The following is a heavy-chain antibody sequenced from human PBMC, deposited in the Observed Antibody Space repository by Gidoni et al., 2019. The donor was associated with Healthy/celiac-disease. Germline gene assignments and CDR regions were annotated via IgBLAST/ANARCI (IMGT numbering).Heavy chain of an antibody. V-gene: IGHV1-46*01. CDR1: GFTFTSYY. Sequence: QVQLVQSGAEVKKPGASVKVSCKASGFTFTSYYMHWVRQAPGQGLEWMGIINPSGGSTSYAQKFQGRVTMTRDTSTSTVYMELSSLRSEDTAVYYCARVHGGWYFDLWGRGTLVTVSS. CDR3: ARVHGGWYFDL. CDR2: INPSGGST. J-gene: IGHJ2*01.